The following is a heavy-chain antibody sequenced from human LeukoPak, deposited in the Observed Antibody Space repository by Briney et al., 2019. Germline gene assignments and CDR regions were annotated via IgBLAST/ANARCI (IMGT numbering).Heavy chain of an antibody. J-gene: IGHJ3*02. CDR1: GGAITNYY. Sequence: PSETLSLTCGVSGGAITNYYWNWIRQAPGKGLEWLGYIYYTGSTTYNPSVKSRITISLDTSKKQISLKLSSVTAADTAVYYCARGWGSGWYFDAFDIWGQGTMVTVSS. D-gene: IGHD6-19*01. CDR3: ARGWGSGWYFDAFDI. CDR2: IYYTGST. V-gene: IGHV4-59*01.